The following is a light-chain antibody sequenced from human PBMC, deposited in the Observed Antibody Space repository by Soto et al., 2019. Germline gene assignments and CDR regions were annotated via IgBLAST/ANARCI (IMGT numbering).Light chain of an antibody. CDR3: SSYTSTSTYV. V-gene: IGLV2-14*02. CDR2: HVS. CDR1: SSDVGSYNH. J-gene: IGLJ1*01. Sequence: QSALTQPASVSGSPGQSITISCTGTSSDVGSYNHVSWYQQHPGKAPKLMIYHVSNRPSGVSNRFSGSKSGNSASLTISGLQPEDEADYYCSSYTSTSTYVFGTGTKVTVL.